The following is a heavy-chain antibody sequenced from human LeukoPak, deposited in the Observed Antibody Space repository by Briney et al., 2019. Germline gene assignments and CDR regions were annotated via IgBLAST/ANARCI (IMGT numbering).Heavy chain of an antibody. V-gene: IGHV5-51*01. J-gene: IGHJ6*02. Sequence: GESLKISCKGSGYSFTSYWIGWVRQMPRKGLEWMGIIYPGDSDTSYSPSFQGQVTISADKSISTAYLQWSSLKASDTAMYYCARIVQWLVSAGGYYYGMDVWGQGTTVTVSS. D-gene: IGHD6-19*01. CDR2: IYPGDSDT. CDR3: ARIVQWLVSAGGYYYGMDV. CDR1: GYSFTSYW.